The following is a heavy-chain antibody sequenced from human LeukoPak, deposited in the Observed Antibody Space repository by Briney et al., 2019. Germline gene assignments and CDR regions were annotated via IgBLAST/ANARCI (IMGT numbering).Heavy chain of an antibody. J-gene: IGHJ4*02. CDR2: INPRGSI. D-gene: IGHD6-13*01. CDR3: ARGGYSYVFDY. CDR1: GGSFSGYS. Sequence: PSETLSLTCAVSGGSFSGYSWSWIRQPPGKGLEWLGEINPRGSINYNPSLKSRVTISVDTSKNQFSLKLTSVTAADTAVFYCARGGYSYVFDYWGQGTLVTVSS. V-gene: IGHV4-34*01.